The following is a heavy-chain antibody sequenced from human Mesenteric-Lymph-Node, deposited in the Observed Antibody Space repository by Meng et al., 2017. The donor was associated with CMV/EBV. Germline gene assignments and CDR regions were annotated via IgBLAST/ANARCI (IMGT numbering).Heavy chain of an antibody. J-gene: IGHJ4*02. V-gene: IGHV4-61*08. D-gene: IGHD2/OR15-2a*01. Sequence: QVQLQGSGPGRVKPSGTLSLTCIVSGVSVTSGAYHWSWIRQSPGKGLEWIGYIYGTGITIYNPSLKSRVTILLETSKNQFSLKLNSVTTADTAVYYCAKSRSSTPGIVDDWGQGALVTVSS. CDR2: IYGTGIT. CDR3: AKSRSSTPGIVDD. CDR1: GVSVTSGAYH.